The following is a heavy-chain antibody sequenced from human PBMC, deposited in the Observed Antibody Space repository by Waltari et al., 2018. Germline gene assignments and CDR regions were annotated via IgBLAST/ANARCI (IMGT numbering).Heavy chain of an antibody. CDR2: IVVGSGNT. D-gene: IGHD3-22*01. J-gene: IGHJ3*02. CDR3: AAGGDSSGYYYAFDI. Sequence: QMQLVQSGPEVKKPGTSVKVSCKASGFTFTSSAMQWVRQARGQRLEWIGGIVVGSGNTNYAQKFQERVTITRDMSTSTAYMELSSLRSEDTAVYYCAAGGDSSGYYYAFDIWCQGTMVTVSS. CDR1: GFTFTSSA. V-gene: IGHV1-58*02.